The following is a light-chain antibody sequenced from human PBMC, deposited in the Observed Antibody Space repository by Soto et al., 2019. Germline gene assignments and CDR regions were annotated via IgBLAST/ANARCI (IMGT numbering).Light chain of an antibody. CDR2: AAS. J-gene: IGKJ1*01. CDR1: QSISNY. Sequence: IQMTQSPSSLSASIGDRVTITCRASQSISNYLNWYQQKPGKAPKLLIYAASSLQSGVPSRFSGSGSGTDFTLTISSLQPEDFATYYCQQSFSSPPCTFGQGTKVEIK. CDR3: QQSFSSPPCT. V-gene: IGKV1-39*01.